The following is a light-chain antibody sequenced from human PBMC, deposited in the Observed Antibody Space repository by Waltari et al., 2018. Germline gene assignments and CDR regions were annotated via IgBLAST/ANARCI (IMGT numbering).Light chain of an antibody. CDR1: QRVSSNY. CDR2: GAS. J-gene: IGKJ5*01. V-gene: IGKV3-20*01. Sequence: DNVLTQSPGTLSLSPGEGASLSCRAGQRVSSNYLAWYQQNPGQAPRLLIYGASRRATGIPDRFSGSGSGTDFTLTIRRLEPEDFAIYYCQQYGSSITFGPGTRLDIK. CDR3: QQYGSSIT.